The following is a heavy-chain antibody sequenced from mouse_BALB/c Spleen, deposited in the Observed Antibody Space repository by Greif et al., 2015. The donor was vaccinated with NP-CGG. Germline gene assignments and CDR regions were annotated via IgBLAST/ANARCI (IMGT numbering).Heavy chain of an antibody. CDR1: GFTFSSYA. V-gene: IGHV5-9-1*01. D-gene: IGHD2-10*02. Sequence: EVMLVESGGGLVKPGGSLKLSCAASGFTFSSYAMSWVRQTPEKRLEWVATISSGGSYTYYPDSVKGRFTISRDNAKNTLYLQISSLRSEDTAMYYCARHEYGYYPFAYWGQGTLVTVSA. CDR2: ISSGGSYT. J-gene: IGHJ3*01. CDR3: ARHEYGYYPFAY.